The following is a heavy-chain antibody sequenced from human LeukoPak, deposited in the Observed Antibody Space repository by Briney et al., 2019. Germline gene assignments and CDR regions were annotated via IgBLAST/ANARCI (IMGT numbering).Heavy chain of an antibody. J-gene: IGHJ6*03. CDR3: ASSGFFGAENYYYYMDV. V-gene: IGHV1-24*01. CDR2: FEPEDGET. D-gene: IGHD3-3*01. CDR1: GYTLTELS. Sequence: ASVKVSCMVSGYTLTELSMHWVRQAPGKGLEWMGGFEPEDGETFYAQKLQGRVTMTEDTSTDTVYMELSSLRSEDTAVYYCASSGFFGAENYYYYMDVWGKGTTVTVSS.